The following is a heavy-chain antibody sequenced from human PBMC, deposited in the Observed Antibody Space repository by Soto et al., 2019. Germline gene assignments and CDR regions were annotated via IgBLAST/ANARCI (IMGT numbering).Heavy chain of an antibody. D-gene: IGHD3-16*02. CDR3: ARMRSLGEISPYFNY. V-gene: IGHV4-59*01. Sequence: QVQLQESGPGLVKPSETLSLTCSVSGGSISDYQWNWIRQPPGKGLEWIGYIYYSGRTNYNPSLKGRVNISLATSTKQFSLRLRSETAADTAVDHCARMRSLGEISPYFNYWGQGTLVTVSS. J-gene: IGHJ4*02. CDR2: IYYSGRT. CDR1: GGSISDYQ.